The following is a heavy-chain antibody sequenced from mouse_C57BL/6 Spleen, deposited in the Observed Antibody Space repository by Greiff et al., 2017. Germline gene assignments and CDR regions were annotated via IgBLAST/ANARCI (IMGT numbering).Heavy chain of an antibody. D-gene: IGHD2-4*01. Sequence: EVKLVESGPGLVKPSQSLSLTCSVTGYSITSGYYWNWIRQFPGNKLEWMGYISYDGSNNYNPSLKNRISITRDTSKNQFFLKLNSVTTEDTATYYCARYDYGPSHWGQGTTLTVSS. CDR3: ARYDYGPSH. V-gene: IGHV3-6*01. J-gene: IGHJ2*01. CDR1: GYSITSGYY. CDR2: ISYDGSN.